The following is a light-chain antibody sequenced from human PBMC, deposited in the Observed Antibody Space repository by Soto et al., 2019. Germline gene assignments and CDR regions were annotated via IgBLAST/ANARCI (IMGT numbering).Light chain of an antibody. Sequence: DIQMTQSPSTLPASVGDRVTITCRASQSIITWLAWFQQAPGKAPKILISDASSLKSGVPSRFSGSGSGTEFTLTISSLQPDDFATYYCQQYPIYPLTFGGGTKVEI. CDR2: DAS. CDR1: QSIITW. J-gene: IGKJ4*01. CDR3: QQYPIYPLT. V-gene: IGKV1-5*01.